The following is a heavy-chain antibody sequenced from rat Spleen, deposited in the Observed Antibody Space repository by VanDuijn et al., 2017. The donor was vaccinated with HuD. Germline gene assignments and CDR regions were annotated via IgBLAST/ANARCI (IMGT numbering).Heavy chain of an antibody. CDR2: ITNTGGST. D-gene: IGHD1-10*01. Sequence: EVQLVESGGASVQPGGSMRLSCAASGFTFSNYGMAWVRQAPKKGLEWIATITNTGGSTYYPDSVKGRFTISRDDANSILYLQMNSLRSEDTATYYCTRDRVTIPFAYWGQGTLVTVSS. V-gene: IGHV5-46*01. CDR1: GFTFSNYG. J-gene: IGHJ3*01. CDR3: TRDRVTIPFAY.